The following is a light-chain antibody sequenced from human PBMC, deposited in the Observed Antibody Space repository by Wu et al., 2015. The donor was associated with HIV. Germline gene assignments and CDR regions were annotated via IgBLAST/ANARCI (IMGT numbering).Light chain of an antibody. CDR2: KAS. Sequence: DIQMTQSPSTLSASVGDRVTITCRASQSVSTWLAWYQQKPGKAPKLLIYKASSLQTGVPSRFSGSGSGTEFTLTINSLQPDDFATYYCQHYNSYRTFGQGTRVEVK. CDR3: QHYNSYRT. CDR1: QSVSTW. J-gene: IGKJ2*01. V-gene: IGKV1-5*03.